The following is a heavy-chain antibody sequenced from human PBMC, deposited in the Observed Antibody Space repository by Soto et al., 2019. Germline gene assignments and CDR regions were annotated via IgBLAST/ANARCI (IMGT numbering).Heavy chain of an antibody. CDR1: GGSFSGYY. CDR2: INHSGST. CDR3: ARQLYHTIFGVVIPYYYYYGMDV. J-gene: IGHJ6*02. D-gene: IGHD3-3*01. Sequence: QVQLQQWGAGLLKPSETLSLTCAVYGGSFSGYYWSWIRQPPGKGLEWIGEINHSGSTNYNPSLKSRVTISVDTSKNQVSLKLSSVTAADTAVYYCARQLYHTIFGVVIPYYYYYGMDVWGQGTTVTVSS. V-gene: IGHV4-34*01.